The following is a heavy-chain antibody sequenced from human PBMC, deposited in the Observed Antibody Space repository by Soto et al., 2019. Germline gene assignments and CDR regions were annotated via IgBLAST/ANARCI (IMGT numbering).Heavy chain of an antibody. J-gene: IGHJ3*02. CDR3: ARGDTPMITGMDSFDI. CDR1: GFTFSRYW. Sequence: GGSLRLSCAASGFTFSRYWMNWVRQAPGKGLEWVANIKQDGTEKNYVDSVKGRFTISRDNARNSLYLRMDSLRAEDTAVYFCARGDTPMITGMDSFDIWGQGTMVTVSS. V-gene: IGHV3-7*01. CDR2: IKQDGTEK. D-gene: IGHD5-18*01.